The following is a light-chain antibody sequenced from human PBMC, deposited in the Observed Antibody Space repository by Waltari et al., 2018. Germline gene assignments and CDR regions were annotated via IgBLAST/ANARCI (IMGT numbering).Light chain of an antibody. Sequence: QSQLTQPPSASGTPGQRVTISCSGSDSNIGRNTVNWYQQFPGTAPKLLVYGRGQRPSEVPDRVSASKSGTSASLAISGLQSEDEATYYCAAWDDNVNGRVLFGGGTKLTVL. J-gene: IGLJ2*01. CDR2: GRG. V-gene: IGLV1-44*01. CDR1: DSNIGRNT. CDR3: AAWDDNVNGRVL.